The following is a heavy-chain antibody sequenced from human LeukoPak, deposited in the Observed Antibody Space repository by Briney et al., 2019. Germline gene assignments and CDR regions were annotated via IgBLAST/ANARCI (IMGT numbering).Heavy chain of an antibody. CDR1: GGSISSGGYY. J-gene: IGHJ6*03. CDR2: IYHSGST. V-gene: IGHV4-30-2*01. D-gene: IGHD3-3*01. CDR3: ACGRDFWSRYYMDV. Sequence: PSETLSLTCTVSGGSISSGGYYWSWIRQPPGKGLEWIGYIYHSGSTYYNPSLKSRVTISVDRSKNQFSLKLSSVTAADTAVYYCACGRDFWSRYYMDVWGKGTTVTVSS.